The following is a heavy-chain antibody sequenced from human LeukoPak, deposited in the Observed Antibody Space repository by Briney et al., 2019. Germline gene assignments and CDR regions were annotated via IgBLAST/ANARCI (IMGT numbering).Heavy chain of an antibody. CDR3: AKGPSGGSGYYYYYYYMDV. J-gene: IGHJ6*03. Sequence: GGSLRLSCAASGFTFDDYAMHWVRQAPGKGLEWVSLISGDGGSTYYADSVKGRFTISRDNSKNSLYLQMNSLRTVDTALYYCAKGPSGGSGYYYYYYYMDVWGKGTTVTVSS. CDR1: GFTFDDYA. V-gene: IGHV3-43*02. CDR2: ISGDGGST. D-gene: IGHD3-10*01.